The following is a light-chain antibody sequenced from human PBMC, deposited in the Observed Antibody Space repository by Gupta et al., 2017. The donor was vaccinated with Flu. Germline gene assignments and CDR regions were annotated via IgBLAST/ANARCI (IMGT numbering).Light chain of an antibody. J-gene: IGKJ2*01. V-gene: IGKV2-28*01. CDR3: MQALQAPVT. CDR1: QSLLHSTEDDY. CDR2: LGS. Sequence: DIVMTQSPLSLPVTPGEPASISCRSSQSLLHSTEDDYLDWYLQKPGQSPQLLIYLGSTRASGVPDRFSGSGSGTEFTLRISRVEAEDVGVYYCMQALQAPVTFGQGTKLEIK.